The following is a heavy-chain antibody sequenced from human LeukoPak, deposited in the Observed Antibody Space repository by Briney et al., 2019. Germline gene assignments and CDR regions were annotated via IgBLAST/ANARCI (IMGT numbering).Heavy chain of an antibody. CDR2: ISGSGGST. CDR1: GFTFSSYA. D-gene: IGHD3-22*01. Sequence: GGSLRLSCAASGFTFSSYAMSWVRQAPGKGLEWVSAISGSGGSTYYADSVKGRFTISRDNSKNTLYLQMNSLRAEDTAVCYCANSYYDSSGYYPTNYSDYWGQGTLVTVSS. V-gene: IGHV3-23*01. CDR3: ANSYYDSSGYYPTNYSDY. J-gene: IGHJ4*02.